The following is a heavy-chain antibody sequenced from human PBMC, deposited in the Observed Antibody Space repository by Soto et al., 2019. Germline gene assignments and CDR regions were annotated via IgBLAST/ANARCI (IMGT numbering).Heavy chain of an antibody. V-gene: IGHV4-39*01. D-gene: IGHD3-22*01. CDR1: GGSISSSSYY. J-gene: IGHJ3*02. Sequence: QLQLQESGPGLVKPSETLSLTCTVSGGSISSSSYYWGWIRQPPGKGLEWIGSIYYSGSTYYNPSLKSRVTISVDTSKNQFSLNLSSVTAADTAVYYCASKSYDPSWLTFDIWGQGTMVTVSS. CDR2: IYYSGST. CDR3: ASKSYDPSWLTFDI.